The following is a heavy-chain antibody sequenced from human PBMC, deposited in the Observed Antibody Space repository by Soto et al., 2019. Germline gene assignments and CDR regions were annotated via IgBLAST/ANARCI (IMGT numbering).Heavy chain of an antibody. CDR1: GFTFSSYS. D-gene: IGHD6-19*01. Sequence: GGSLRLSCAASGFTFSSYSMNWVRQAPGKGLEWVSSISSSSSYIYYADSVKGRFTISRDNAKNSLYLQMNSLRAEDTAVYYCARAATGSGWYFPVNYWGQGTLVTVSS. V-gene: IGHV3-21*01. J-gene: IGHJ4*02. CDR2: ISSSSSYI. CDR3: ARAATGSGWYFPVNY.